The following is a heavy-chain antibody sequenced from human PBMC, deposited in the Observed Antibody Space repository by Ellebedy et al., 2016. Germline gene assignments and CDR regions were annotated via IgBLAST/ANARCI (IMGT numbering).Heavy chain of an antibody. CDR3: ARLVVGSTDF. J-gene: IGHJ4*02. CDR1: GASISSHY. Sequence: SETLSLTCPVSGASISSHYWSWIRQTPGRGLEWIGYISHSGSTTYNPSLKSRVTLSVDTSKNQVSLKLTSVTAADTAVYFCARLVVGSTDFWGQGTLVTVSS. V-gene: IGHV4-59*08. D-gene: IGHD1-26*01. CDR2: ISHSGST.